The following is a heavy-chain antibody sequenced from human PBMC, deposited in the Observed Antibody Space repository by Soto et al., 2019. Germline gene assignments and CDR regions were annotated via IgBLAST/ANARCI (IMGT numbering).Heavy chain of an antibody. J-gene: IGHJ5*02. V-gene: IGHV2-26*01. Sequence: QVTLKESGPVLVKPTETLTLRCTVSGLSITDSEMGVSWIRQPPGKALEWLAHIDSSGEKSYRTFLKSGLTISKDTSKSQIVLIMTNMDPADTATYYCARRHLAVAVSPWFDPWGQGILVTVSS. CDR1: GLSITDSEMG. CDR3: ARRHLAVAVSPWFDP. CDR2: IDSSGEK. D-gene: IGHD3-16*01.